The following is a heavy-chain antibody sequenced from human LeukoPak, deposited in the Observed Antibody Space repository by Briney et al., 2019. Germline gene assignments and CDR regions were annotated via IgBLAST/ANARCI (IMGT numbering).Heavy chain of an antibody. J-gene: IGHJ4*02. D-gene: IGHD6-6*01. CDR1: GLTFSSYE. CDR2: ASRSGTTT. CDR3: ATYSTSSRAGFEY. V-gene: IGHV3-48*03. Sequence: GGSLRLSCAASGLTFSSYEMNWVRQAPGKGLEWVSYASRSGTTTYYANSVQGRFTISRDNAKNSLHLQMSSLRAEDTAVYYCATYSTSSRAGFEYWGRGTLVTVSS.